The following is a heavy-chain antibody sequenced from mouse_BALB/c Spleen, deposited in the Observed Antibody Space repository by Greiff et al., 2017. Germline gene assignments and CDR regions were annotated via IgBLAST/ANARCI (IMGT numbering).Heavy chain of an antibody. CDR1: GFTFSSYA. J-gene: IGHJ4*01. Sequence: EVKLVESGGGLVKPGGSLKLSCAASGFTFSSYAMSWVRQSPEKRLEWVAEISSGGSYTYYPDTVTGRFTISRDNAKNTLYLEMSSLRSEDTAMYYCARRWLAMDYWGQGTSVTVSS. CDR3: ARRWLAMDY. D-gene: IGHD1-1*02. V-gene: IGHV5-9-4*01. CDR2: ISSGGSYT.